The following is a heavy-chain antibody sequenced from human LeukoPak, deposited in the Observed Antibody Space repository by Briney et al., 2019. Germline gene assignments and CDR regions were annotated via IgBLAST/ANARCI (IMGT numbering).Heavy chain of an antibody. CDR2: ISAYNGNT. CDR1: GYTFSSYG. V-gene: IGHV1-18*01. CDR3: ARTHSSPGRFDY. Sequence: ASVKVSCKTSGYTFSSYGISWVRQAPGQGLEWMGWISAYNGNTNYAQKLQGRVTMTTDTSTSTAYMELRSLRSDDTAVYYCARTHSSPGRFDYWGQGTLVTVSS. J-gene: IGHJ4*02.